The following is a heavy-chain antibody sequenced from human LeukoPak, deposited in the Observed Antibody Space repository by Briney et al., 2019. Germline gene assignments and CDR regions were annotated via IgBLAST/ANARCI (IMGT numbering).Heavy chain of an antibody. Sequence: ASVKVSCKASGYTFTSYYVHWVRQAPGQGLEWMGIINPSGGSTSYAQKFQGRVTMTRDTSTSTVYMELSSLRSEDTAVYYCGRSSSSQLMDYWGQGTLVTVSS. J-gene: IGHJ4*02. V-gene: IGHV1-46*01. CDR2: INPSGGST. CDR1: GYTFTSYY. D-gene: IGHD6-6*01. CDR3: GRSSSSQLMDY.